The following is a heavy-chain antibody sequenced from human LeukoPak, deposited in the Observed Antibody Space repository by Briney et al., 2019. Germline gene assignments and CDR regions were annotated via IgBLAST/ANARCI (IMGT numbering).Heavy chain of an antibody. V-gene: IGHV3-48*03. CDR1: GFTFSSYE. J-gene: IGHJ6*04. CDR3: ARAHGLWFGELSPGYYYYYYGMDV. Sequence: GGSLRLSCAASGFTFSSYEMNWVRQAPGKGLEWVSYISSSGSTIYYADSVKGRFTISRDNAKNSLYLQMNSLRAEDTAVYYCARAHGLWFGELSPGYYYYYYGMDVWGKGTTVTVSS. CDR2: ISSSGSTI. D-gene: IGHD3-10*01.